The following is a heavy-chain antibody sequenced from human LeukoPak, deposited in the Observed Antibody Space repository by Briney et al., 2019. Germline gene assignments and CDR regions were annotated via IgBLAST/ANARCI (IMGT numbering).Heavy chain of an antibody. Sequence: GGSLRLSCAASGFTFSDYYMSWIRQAPGKGLEWVSYISSSGSTINYADSVEGRFTISRDSAKKSLFLQMNSLRAEDTAVYYCAKRGVVIRVILVGFHKEAYYFDSWGQGALVTVSS. CDR1: GFTFSDYY. CDR3: AKRGVVIRVILVGFHKEAYYFDS. CDR2: ISSSGSTI. J-gene: IGHJ4*02. D-gene: IGHD3-22*01. V-gene: IGHV3-11*01.